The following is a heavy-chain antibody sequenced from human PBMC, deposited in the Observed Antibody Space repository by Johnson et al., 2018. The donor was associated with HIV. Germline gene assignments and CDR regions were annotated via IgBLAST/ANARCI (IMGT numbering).Heavy chain of an antibody. CDR3: ARELKDGDYSRGAFDL. CDR1: GFTFSSYA. Sequence: QMQLVESGGGVVQPGRSLRLSCAASGFTFSSYAMHWVRQAPGKGLEWVAVISYDGSNKYYADSVKGRFTISRDNSKNTLYLQMNSLRAEDTAVYYCARELKDGDYSRGAFDLWGQGTMVTVTS. D-gene: IGHD4-23*01. V-gene: IGHV3-30-3*01. CDR2: ISYDGSNK. J-gene: IGHJ3*01.